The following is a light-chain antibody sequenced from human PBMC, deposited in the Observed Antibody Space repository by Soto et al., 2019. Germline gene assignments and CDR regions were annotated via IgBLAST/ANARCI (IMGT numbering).Light chain of an antibody. V-gene: IGKV3-20*01. CDR3: QQYGSSPMT. CDR2: GAS. Sequence: EIVLTQSPGTLSLSPGERATLSCRASQSVSSNYLAWYQQKPGQAPRLLIYGASSRATCIPDRFSGSGSGTDFTLTISRLEPEDFAVYYCQQYGSSPMTFGQGTRLEIK. J-gene: IGKJ5*01. CDR1: QSVSSNY.